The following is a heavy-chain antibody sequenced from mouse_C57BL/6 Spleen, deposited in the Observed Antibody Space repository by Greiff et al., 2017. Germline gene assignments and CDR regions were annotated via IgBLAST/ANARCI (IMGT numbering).Heavy chain of an antibody. CDR3: AREHDYVVSFAG. CDR1: GYTFTSYW. V-gene: IGHV1-7*01. CDR2: LKPSRGYT. J-gene: IGHJ3*01. D-gene: IGHD2-4*01. Sequence: VQLQQSGAELAKPGASVKLSCKASGYTFTSYWMHWVKQRPGQGLEWIGYLKPSRGYTKYTPKFKDKATLTADKSSSTAYMQLSSLTYEDSAVYYCAREHDYVVSFAGWGQGTLVTVSA.